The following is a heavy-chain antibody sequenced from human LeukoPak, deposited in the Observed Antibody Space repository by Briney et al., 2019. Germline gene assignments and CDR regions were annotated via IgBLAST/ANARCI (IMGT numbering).Heavy chain of an antibody. V-gene: IGHV3-23*01. CDR1: GFTFSSYW. D-gene: IGHD6-19*01. CDR2: ISGSGGST. J-gene: IGHJ4*02. CDR3: AKDSGAVAGTPGGSFDY. Sequence: PGGSLRLSCAASGFTFSSYWMHWVRQAPGKGLEWVSAISGSGGSTYYADSVKGRFTISRDNSKNTLYLQMNSLRAEDTAVYYCAKDSGAVAGTPGGSFDYWGQGTLVTVSS.